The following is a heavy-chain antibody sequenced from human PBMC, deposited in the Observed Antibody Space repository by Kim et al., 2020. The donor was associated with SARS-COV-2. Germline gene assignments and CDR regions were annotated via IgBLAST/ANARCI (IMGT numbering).Heavy chain of an antibody. Sequence: TPDYAAPVKGRFTISRDDSKNTLYLQMNSLKTEDTAVYYCTTEFTAMVICWGQGTLVTVSS. D-gene: IGHD5-18*01. CDR2: TP. CDR3: TTEFTAMVIC. V-gene: IGHV3-15*01. J-gene: IGHJ4*02.